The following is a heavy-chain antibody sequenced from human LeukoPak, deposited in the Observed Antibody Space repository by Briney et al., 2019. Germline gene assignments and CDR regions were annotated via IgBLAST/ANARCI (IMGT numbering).Heavy chain of an antibody. Sequence: SVKVSCKASGGTFSSYTISWVRQAPGQGLEWMGRIIPMVGVANYAQKFQGRVTIIADKSTSTAYMELSSLRSEDTAAYYCARDIRVDYGHYCYGMDVWGQGTTVTVSS. CDR1: GGTFSSYT. V-gene: IGHV1-69*04. CDR3: ARDIRVDYGHYCYGMDV. CDR2: IIPMVGVA. D-gene: IGHD4-17*01. J-gene: IGHJ6*02.